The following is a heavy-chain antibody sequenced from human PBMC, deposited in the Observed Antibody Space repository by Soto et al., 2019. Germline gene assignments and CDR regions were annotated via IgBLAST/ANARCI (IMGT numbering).Heavy chain of an antibody. Sequence: ASVKVSCKASGGTFSSYAISWGRQAPGQGLEWMGGIIPIFGTANYAQKFQGRVTITADESTSTAYMELSSLRSEDTAVYYCAREAHYYDSSGPAFDAFDIWGQGTMVTVSS. D-gene: IGHD3-22*01. CDR3: AREAHYYDSSGPAFDAFDI. J-gene: IGHJ3*02. CDR2: IIPIFGTA. V-gene: IGHV1-69*13. CDR1: GGTFSSYA.